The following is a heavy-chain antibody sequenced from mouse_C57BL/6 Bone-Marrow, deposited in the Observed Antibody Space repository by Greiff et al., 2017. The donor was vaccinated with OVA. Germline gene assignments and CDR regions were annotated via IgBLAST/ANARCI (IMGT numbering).Heavy chain of an antibody. J-gene: IGHJ2*01. CDR1: GYTFTSYW. Sequence: QVQLQQPGAELVKPGASVKLSCKASGYTFTSYWMHWVKQRPGQGLEWIGMIHPNSGSTNYNEKFKSKATLTVDKSSSTAYMQLSSLTSEDSAVYYCAREGLPRERLAYWGQGTTLTVSS. CDR3: AREGLPRERLAY. V-gene: IGHV1-64*01. D-gene: IGHD3-1*01. CDR2: IHPNSGST.